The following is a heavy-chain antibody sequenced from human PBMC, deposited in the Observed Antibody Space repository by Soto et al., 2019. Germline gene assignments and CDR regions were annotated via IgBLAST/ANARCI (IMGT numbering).Heavy chain of an antibody. J-gene: IGHJ4*02. CDR1: GFTFDDNA. Sequence: GGSLRLSCAVSGFTFDDNAMHWVRQAPEKGLEWVSGINWKSDIGYADSVKGRFTISRDNAENSLYLQMNSLRAEDTAIYYCTKGATSPFDSWGQGTRVTVSS. CDR2: INWKSDI. V-gene: IGHV3-9*01. CDR3: TKGATSPFDS. D-gene: IGHD3-16*01.